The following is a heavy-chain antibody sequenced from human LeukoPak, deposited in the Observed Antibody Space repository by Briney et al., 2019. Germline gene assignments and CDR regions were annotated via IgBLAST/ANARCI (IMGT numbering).Heavy chain of an antibody. D-gene: IGHD6-19*01. CDR2: VSGSGDST. Sequence: PGGSLRLSCAASGFTFSSYGMHWVRQAPGKGLEWVSAVSGSGDSTYYADAVKGRFTISRDNPKNTLYLQMNSLRVEDTAVYYCAKDQGIAVAQGHEYSQHWGQGTLVTVSS. V-gene: IGHV3-23*01. CDR3: AKDQGIAVAQGHEYSQH. CDR1: GFTFSSYG. J-gene: IGHJ1*01.